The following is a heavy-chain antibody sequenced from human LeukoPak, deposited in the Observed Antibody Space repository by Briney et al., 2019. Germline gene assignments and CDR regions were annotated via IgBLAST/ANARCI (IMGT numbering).Heavy chain of an antibody. J-gene: IGHJ4*02. CDR1: GFTFSSYA. Sequence: GGSLRLSCAASGFTFSSYAMSWVRQAPGKGLEWVSAISGSSGSTYYADSVKGRFTISRDNSKNTLYLQMNSLRAEDTAVYYCANSPRFLEWLFHYWGQGTLVTVSS. CDR3: ANSPRFLEWLFHY. D-gene: IGHD3-3*01. V-gene: IGHV3-23*01. CDR2: ISGSSGST.